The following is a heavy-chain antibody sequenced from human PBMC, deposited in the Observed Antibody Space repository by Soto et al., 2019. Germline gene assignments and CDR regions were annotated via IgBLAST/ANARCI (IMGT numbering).Heavy chain of an antibody. V-gene: IGHV4-30-4*01. CDR1: GGSISSGDYY. Sequence: PSETLSLTCTVSGGSISSGDYYWSWIRQPPGKGLEWIGYIYYSGSTYYNPSLKSRVTISVDTSKNQFSLKLSSVTAADTAVYYCARGGYDDFWSGYYRYYYYYGMDVWGQGTTVT. CDR2: IYYSGST. CDR3: ARGGYDDFWSGYYRYYYYYGMDV. J-gene: IGHJ6*02. D-gene: IGHD3-3*01.